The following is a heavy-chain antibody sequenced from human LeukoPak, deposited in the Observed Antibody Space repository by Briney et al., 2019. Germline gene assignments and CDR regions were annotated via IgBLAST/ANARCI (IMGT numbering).Heavy chain of an antibody. V-gene: IGHV4-59*01. CDR2: IYYSGST. CDR3: ARDPAAGGKDAFDI. D-gene: IGHD6-13*01. CDR1: GGSISSYY. Sequence: SETLSLTCTVSGGSISSYYWSWIRQPPGKGLEWIGYIYYSGSTNYNPSLKSRVTISVDTSKNQFSLKLSSVTAADTAVYYCARDPAAGGKDAFDIWGQGTMVTVSS. J-gene: IGHJ3*02.